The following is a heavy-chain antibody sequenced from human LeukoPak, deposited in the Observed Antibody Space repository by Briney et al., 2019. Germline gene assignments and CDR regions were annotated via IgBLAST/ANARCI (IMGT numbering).Heavy chain of an antibody. J-gene: IGHJ6*02. D-gene: IGHD6-13*01. CDR2: IYPGDSDT. V-gene: IGHV5-51*01. CDR1: GYSFTSYW. CDR3: ARESSGGQQLGYYYYGMDV. Sequence: GESLKISCKGSGYSFTSYWIGWVRQMPGKGLEWMGIIYPGDSDTRYSPSFQGQVTISADKSISTAYLQWSSLKASDTAMYYCARESSGGQQLGYYYYGMDVWGQGTTVTVSS.